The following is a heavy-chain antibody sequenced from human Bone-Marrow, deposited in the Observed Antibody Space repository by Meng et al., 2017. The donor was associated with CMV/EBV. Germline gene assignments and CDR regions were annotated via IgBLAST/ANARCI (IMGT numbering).Heavy chain of an antibody. Sequence: ETPVRLSWAASALSFSRYCIHYVRQAPGKGLEWVAVIWYDGSNKYYADSVKGRFTISRDNSKNTLYLQMNSLRAEDTAVYYCAKDIQLYYDFWSGYSVDYYYYYGMDVWGQGTTVTVSS. CDR3: AKDIQLYYDFWSGYSVDYYYYYGMDV. J-gene: IGHJ6*02. CDR1: ALSFSRYC. CDR2: IWYDGSNK. D-gene: IGHD3-3*01. V-gene: IGHV3-33*06.